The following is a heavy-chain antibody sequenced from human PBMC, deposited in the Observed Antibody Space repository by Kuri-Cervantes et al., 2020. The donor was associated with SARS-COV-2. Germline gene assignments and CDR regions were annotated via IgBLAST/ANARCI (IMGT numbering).Heavy chain of an antibody. CDR1: GFTFSSYA. D-gene: IGHD6-13*01. CDR2: ISYDGSNK. Sequence: GGSLRLSCAASGFTFSSYAMHWVRQAPGKGLEWVAVISYDGSNKYYADSVKGRFTISRDNAKNSLYLQMNSLRAEDTAVYYCARGLSAGSSWSPIDYWGQGTLVTVSS. V-gene: IGHV3-30-3*01. J-gene: IGHJ4*02. CDR3: ARGLSAGSSWSPIDY.